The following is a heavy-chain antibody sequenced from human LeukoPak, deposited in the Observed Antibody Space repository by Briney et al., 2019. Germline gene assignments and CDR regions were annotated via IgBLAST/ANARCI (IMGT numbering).Heavy chain of an antibody. D-gene: IGHD3-9*01. Sequence: ASVKVSCKTSGYTFSSLDITWVRQAPGQGLEWMGWISAYNGNTNYAQKLQDRITMTTDTSTSTAYMELRSLRSDDTAMYYCARGAYCNILTGYETADAFDIWGRGTMVTVSS. V-gene: IGHV1-18*01. CDR1: GYTFSSLD. CDR2: ISAYNGNT. CDR3: ARGAYCNILTGYETADAFDI. J-gene: IGHJ3*02.